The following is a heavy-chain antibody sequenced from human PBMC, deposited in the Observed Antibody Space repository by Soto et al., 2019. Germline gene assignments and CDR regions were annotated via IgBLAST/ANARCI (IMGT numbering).Heavy chain of an antibody. D-gene: IGHD6-19*01. Sequence: SETLSLTCTVSGASISSSSYYWGWIRQPPGKGLEYIGNIYYSGSTYYNPSLKSRVIISVDTSKNHFSLKLSSVTAADTAVYYCARPIGQWLDYWGQGTLVTVSS. CDR3: ARPIGQWLDY. V-gene: IGHV4-39*02. CDR1: GASISSSSYY. J-gene: IGHJ4*02. CDR2: IYYSGST.